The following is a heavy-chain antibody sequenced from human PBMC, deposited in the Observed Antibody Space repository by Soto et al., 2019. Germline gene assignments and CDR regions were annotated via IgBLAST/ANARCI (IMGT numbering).Heavy chain of an antibody. J-gene: IGHJ3*01. CDR2: INPNSGGT. V-gene: IGHV1-2*02. Sequence: QVQLVQSGAEVKKPVSSVKVSCKASGYTFTGHYMHCVRQAPGQGLEWIGLINPNSGGTNYAQKLQGRVTVTRDTSISTASMDLSRLISDDTAVYYCARDGDSSSPFDLGGQGTMVPVSS. D-gene: IGHD6-6*01. CDR1: GYTFTGHY. CDR3: ARDGDSSSPFDL.